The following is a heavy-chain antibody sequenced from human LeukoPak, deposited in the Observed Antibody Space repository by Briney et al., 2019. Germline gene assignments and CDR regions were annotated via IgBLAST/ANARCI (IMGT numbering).Heavy chain of an antibody. CDR2: INHSGST. CDR3: ARDFRYGSGGYYYYGMDV. V-gene: IGHV4-34*01. J-gene: IGHJ6*02. Sequence: SETLSLTCAVYGGSFSGYYWSWIRQPPGKGLEWIGEINHSGSTNYNPSLKSRVTISVDTSKNQFSLKLSSVTAADTAVYYCARDFRYGSGGYYYYGMDVWGQGTTVTVSS. CDR1: GGSFSGYY. D-gene: IGHD3-10*01.